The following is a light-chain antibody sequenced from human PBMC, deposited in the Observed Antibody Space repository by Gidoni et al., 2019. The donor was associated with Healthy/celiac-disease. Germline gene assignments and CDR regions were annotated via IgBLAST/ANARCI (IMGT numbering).Light chain of an antibody. J-gene: IGKJ4*01. V-gene: IGKV3-11*01. CDR3: QQRSNWPLT. Sequence: EIVLTQSPATLSSSPGERATLSCRASQSVSSSLAWYQQKPGQAPRLLIYDASNRATGIPARFSGSGSGTDFTLTISSLEPEDFAVYYCQQRSNWPLTFGGGTKVEIK. CDR2: DAS. CDR1: QSVSSS.